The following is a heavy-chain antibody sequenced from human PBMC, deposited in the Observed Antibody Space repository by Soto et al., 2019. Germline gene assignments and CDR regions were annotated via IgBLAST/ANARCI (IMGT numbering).Heavy chain of an antibody. CDR2: IYEGGRT. D-gene: IGHD7-27*01. V-gene: IGHV4-30-4*08. CDR3: TRGPSGDKVDF. CDR1: GGSVSSADWN. J-gene: IGHJ4*02. Sequence: SETLSLTCTVSGGSVSSADWNWSWIRQTPGKGLEWIGHIYEGGRTYSNPSLMSRATISLDTSKNLFSLNLKSVTAADTAVYYCTRGPSGDKVDFWGQGLLLTVS.